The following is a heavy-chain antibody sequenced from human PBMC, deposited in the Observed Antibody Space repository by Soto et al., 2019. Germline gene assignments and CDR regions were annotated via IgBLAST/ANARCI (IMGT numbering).Heavy chain of an antibody. J-gene: IGHJ6*02. CDR3: ARDRNYYGMDV. CDR1: GGSVSSGSYY. CDR2: IYYSGST. Sequence: SETLSLTCAVSGGSVSSGSYYWIWMRQPPGKGLEWIGYIYYSGSTNYNPSLKSRVTISVDTSKNQFSLKLSSVTAADTAVYYCARDRNYYGMDVWGQGTTVTVSS. V-gene: IGHV4-61*01.